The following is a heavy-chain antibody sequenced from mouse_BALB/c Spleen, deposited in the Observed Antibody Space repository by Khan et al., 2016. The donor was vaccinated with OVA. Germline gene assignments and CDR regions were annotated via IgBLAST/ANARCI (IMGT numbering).Heavy chain of an antibody. V-gene: IGHV1S81*02. Sequence: VQLQQPGAELVKPGTSVKISCKASGYTFTSYYMYWVKQRPGQGLEWIGGINPNNGDSTFNEKFKSKATLTVDKSSSTAYMQLGILTSEDSAVYYCARTEYGNPFAYWGQGTLVTVSA. CDR1: GYTFTSYY. D-gene: IGHD2-1*01. CDR3: ARTEYGNPFAY. J-gene: IGHJ3*01. CDR2: INPNNGDS.